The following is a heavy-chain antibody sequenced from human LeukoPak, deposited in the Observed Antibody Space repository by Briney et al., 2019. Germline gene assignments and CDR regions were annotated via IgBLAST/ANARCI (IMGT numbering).Heavy chain of an antibody. Sequence: ASVKVSCKASGYTFTSYGISWVRQAPGQGLEWMGWMNPNSGNTGYAQKFQGRVTMTRNTSISTAYMELSSLRSEDTAVYYCARGVRVGAINYFDYWGQGTLVTVSS. CDR3: ARGVRVGAINYFDY. V-gene: IGHV1-8*02. D-gene: IGHD1-26*01. CDR2: MNPNSGNT. CDR1: GYTFTSYG. J-gene: IGHJ4*02.